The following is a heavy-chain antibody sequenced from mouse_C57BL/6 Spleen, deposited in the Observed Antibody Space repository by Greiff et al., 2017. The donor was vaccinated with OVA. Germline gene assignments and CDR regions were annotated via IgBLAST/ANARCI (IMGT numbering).Heavy chain of an antibody. CDR3: ARRVEHAMDY. D-gene: IGHD1-1*01. CDR2: IYPSDSET. Sequence: QVQLKQPGAELVRPGSSVKLSCKASGYTFTSYWMDWVKQRPGQGLEWIGNIYPSDSETHYNQKFKDKATLTVDKSSSTAYMQLSSLTSEDSAVYYCARRVEHAMDYWGQGTSVTVSS. J-gene: IGHJ4*01. CDR1: GYTFTSYW. V-gene: IGHV1-61*01.